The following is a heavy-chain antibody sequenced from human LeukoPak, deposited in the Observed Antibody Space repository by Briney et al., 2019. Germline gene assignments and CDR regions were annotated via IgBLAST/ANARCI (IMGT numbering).Heavy chain of an antibody. CDR3: AKGIYSSGWSYFDY. J-gene: IGHJ4*01. D-gene: IGHD6-19*01. Sequence: GGSLRLSCGASGFTFSNSAMSWVRQAPGKGLEWVSTLSGSGITTYYADSVKGRFTISRDNSKNTLYLQMNSLRAEDTAVYYCAKGIYSSGWSYFDYWGNGTLVTVSS. CDR2: LSGSGITT. CDR1: GFTFSNSA. V-gene: IGHV3-23*01.